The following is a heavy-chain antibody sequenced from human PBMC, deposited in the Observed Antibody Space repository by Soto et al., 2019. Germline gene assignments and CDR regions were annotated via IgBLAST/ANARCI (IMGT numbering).Heavy chain of an antibody. V-gene: IGHV1-69*01. D-gene: IGHD3-16*01. J-gene: IGHJ4*02. CDR2: IIPLLGTP. CDR3: ARLHVPMTYGGGVFDS. CDR1: PETFNTYA. Sequence: QVQLEQSGAEMQKPESSVRVSCKASPETFNTYAINWVRQAPGQRPEWLGGIIPLLGTPNYAQRFQGRVTITADESTTTAYTELSSLRSEDSAVYYCARLHVPMTYGGGVFDSWGQGTLVTVSS.